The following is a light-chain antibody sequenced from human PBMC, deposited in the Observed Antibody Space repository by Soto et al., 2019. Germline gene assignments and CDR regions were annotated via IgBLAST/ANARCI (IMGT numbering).Light chain of an antibody. Sequence: QSALTQPGSVSGSPGQAITVSCSGTSSDIGAHNFVSWYQQHPGKAPELIIYEVINRPPGVSDRFSGSKSGNTASLTISGLQSEDEADYYCNSYTTSNTFVFGSGTKVTV. J-gene: IGLJ1*01. CDR1: SSDIGAHNF. CDR2: EVI. CDR3: NSYTTSNTFV. V-gene: IGLV2-14*03.